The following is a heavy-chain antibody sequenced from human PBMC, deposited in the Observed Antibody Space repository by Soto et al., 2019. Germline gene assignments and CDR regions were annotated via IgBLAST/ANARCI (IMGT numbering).Heavy chain of an antibody. V-gene: IGHV1-8*01. Sequence: QVQLVQSGAEVKKPGASVKVSCKASGYTFTSYDINWVRQATGQGLEWMGWMNPNSGNTGYAQKFRGRVTMTRNTSISTAYMELSSLRSEDTAVYYCARVWAAAGYYYYYYGMDVWGQGTTVTVSS. J-gene: IGHJ6*02. CDR3: ARVWAAAGYYYYYYGMDV. D-gene: IGHD6-13*01. CDR1: GYTFTSYD. CDR2: MNPNSGNT.